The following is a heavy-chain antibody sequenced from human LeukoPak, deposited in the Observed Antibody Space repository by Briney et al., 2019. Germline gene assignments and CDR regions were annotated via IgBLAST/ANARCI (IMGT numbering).Heavy chain of an antibody. J-gene: IGHJ6*03. CDR3: AKDSRTMVRGVTPMDV. Sequence: SCKASGYTFTGYYMHWVRQAPGKGLEWVAFIRYDGSNKYYADSVKGRFTISRDNSKNTLYLQMNSLRAEDTAVYYCAKDSRTMVRGVTPMDVWGKGTTVTISS. D-gene: IGHD3-10*01. CDR2: IRYDGSNK. CDR1: GYTFTGYY. V-gene: IGHV3-30*02.